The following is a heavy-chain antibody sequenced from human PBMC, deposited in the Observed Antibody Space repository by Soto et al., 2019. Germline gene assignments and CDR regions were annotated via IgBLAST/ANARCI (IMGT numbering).Heavy chain of an antibody. CDR2: ISWNSGSI. V-gene: IGHV3-9*01. J-gene: IGHJ3*02. CDR3: AKFDSSGYPGAFDI. CDR1: GFTFDDYA. Sequence: SLRLSCAASGFTFDDYAMHWVRQAPGKGLEWVSGISWNSGSIGYADSVKGRFTISRDNAKNSLYLQMNSLRAEDTALYYCAKFDSSGYPGAFDIWGQGTMVTVSS. D-gene: IGHD3-22*01.